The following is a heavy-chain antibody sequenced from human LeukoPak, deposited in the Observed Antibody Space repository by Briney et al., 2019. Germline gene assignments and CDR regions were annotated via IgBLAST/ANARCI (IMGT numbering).Heavy chain of an antibody. Sequence: ASVKDSFKASGYTFSTYGITWVRQAPGQGLEWMGWISGHQGNTKYAQNFQGRVTMTTDTSTSTAYMDLRSLRSDDTAIYFCARSDLATITAGPFEYWGQGTLVAVSS. CDR3: ARSDLATITAGPFEY. V-gene: IGHV1-18*01. D-gene: IGHD5-24*01. CDR2: ISGHQGNT. J-gene: IGHJ4*02. CDR1: GYTFSTYG.